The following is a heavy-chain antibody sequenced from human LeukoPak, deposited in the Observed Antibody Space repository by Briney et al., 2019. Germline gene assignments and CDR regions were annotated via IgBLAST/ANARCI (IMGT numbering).Heavy chain of an antibody. CDR1: GFTFSSFA. V-gene: IGHV3-23*01. D-gene: IGHD2-8*02. Sequence: PGGSLRLSCAASGFTFSSFAMTWVRQAPGKGLEWVSGFDGNGPNTYYADSMKGRWTISRGNSRNTLYLEMNSLRPEDTAIYYCAKPRTTGLGWAQFDYWGQGSLVTVSS. CDR3: AKPRTTGLGWAQFDY. CDR2: FDGNGPNT. J-gene: IGHJ4*02.